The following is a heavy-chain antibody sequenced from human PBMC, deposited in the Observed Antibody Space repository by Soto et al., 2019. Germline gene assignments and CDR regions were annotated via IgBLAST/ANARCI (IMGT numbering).Heavy chain of an antibody. CDR3: AHSRYCSGGSCYDY. D-gene: IGHD2-15*01. CDR1: GFSLSTSGVG. V-gene: IGHV2-5*02. Sequence: QITLKESGPTLVKPTQTLTLTCTFSGFSLSTSGVGVGWIRQPPGKALEWLAVIFWDDDKRYSPSLKSRLTITKDTSRNQVVLTMTNMDPVDTATYYCAHSRYCSGGSCYDYWGQGTLVTVSS. CDR2: IFWDDDK. J-gene: IGHJ4*02.